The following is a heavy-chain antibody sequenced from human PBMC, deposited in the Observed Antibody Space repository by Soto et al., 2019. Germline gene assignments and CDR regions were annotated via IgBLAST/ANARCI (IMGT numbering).Heavy chain of an antibody. D-gene: IGHD3-22*01. CDR1: GFTFSPFW. V-gene: IGHV3-74*01. J-gene: IGHJ4*02. CDR3: AKEWVYDSSGWSFDY. CDR2: INGDASTI. Sequence: PGGSLRLSCAASGFTFSPFWMHWVRQAPGKGLVWVSHINGDASTIVYADSVKGRFTISRDNSKNTLYLQMNSLRAEDTAVYYCAKEWVYDSSGWSFDYWGQGTLVTVSS.